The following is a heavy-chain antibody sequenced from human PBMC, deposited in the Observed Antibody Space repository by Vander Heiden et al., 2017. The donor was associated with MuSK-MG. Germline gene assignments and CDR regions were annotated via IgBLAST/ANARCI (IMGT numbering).Heavy chain of an antibody. CDR2: IMSTGRA. V-gene: IGHV4-39*01. J-gene: IGHJ4*02. CDR1: GGSSSINKYY. Sequence: QLQLQESGPGLVKLLETLSLTCTVSGGSSSINKYYWRWLRQPPGKGLEWIGSIMSTGRAFYNPSLKSRVTISADTAKNQFSLKLTSVTAADTAVYCCATVARGGLLSFDYWGQGTLVTVSS. CDR3: ATVARGGLLSFDY. D-gene: IGHD3-16*01.